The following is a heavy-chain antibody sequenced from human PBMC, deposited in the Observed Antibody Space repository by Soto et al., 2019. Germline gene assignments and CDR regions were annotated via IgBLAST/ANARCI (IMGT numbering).Heavy chain of an antibody. CDR2: IYYSGST. CDR1: GGSVTSYY. V-gene: IGHV4-59*02. J-gene: IGHJ6*02. Sequence: QVQLQESGPGLVKPSETLSLTCTVSGGSVTSYYWSCIRQPPGKALEWIGTIYYSGSTTYNPSLKRRVTISVDTSKNQFALKLGSVTAADTAVYFCARALYGSGVLDVWGQGTTVTVSS. D-gene: IGHD3-10*01. CDR3: ARALYGSGVLDV.